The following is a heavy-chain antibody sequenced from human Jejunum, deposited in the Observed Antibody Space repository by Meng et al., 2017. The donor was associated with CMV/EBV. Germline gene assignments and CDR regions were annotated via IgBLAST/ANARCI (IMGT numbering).Heavy chain of an antibody. CDR1: GASINNYY. CDR2: IYSSGST. V-gene: IGHV4-59*01. D-gene: IGHD2-15*01. Sequence: LTCTSSGASINNYYWSWIRQPPGKALEWIGYIYSSGSTYSTPSLNSRVIISVDTSRSHFSLRLTSVTAADTAVYYCARYSRGGYYFDYWGQGTLVTVSS. CDR3: ARYSRGGYYFDY. J-gene: IGHJ4*02.